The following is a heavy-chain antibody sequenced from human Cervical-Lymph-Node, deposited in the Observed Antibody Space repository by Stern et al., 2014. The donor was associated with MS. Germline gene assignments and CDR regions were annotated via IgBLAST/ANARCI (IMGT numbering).Heavy chain of an antibody. CDR1: GFTFSSYG. Sequence: VQLVESGGGVVQPGRSLRLSCAASGFTFSSYGMHWVRQAPGKGLEWVAVLWYDGSNKYYADSVKGRFTISRDNSKNTLYLQMNSLRAEDTAVYYCARDEAAAGPYYYYGMDVWGQGTTVTVSS. CDR2: LWYDGSNK. J-gene: IGHJ6*02. CDR3: ARDEAAAGPYYYYGMDV. D-gene: IGHD6-13*01. V-gene: IGHV3-33*01.